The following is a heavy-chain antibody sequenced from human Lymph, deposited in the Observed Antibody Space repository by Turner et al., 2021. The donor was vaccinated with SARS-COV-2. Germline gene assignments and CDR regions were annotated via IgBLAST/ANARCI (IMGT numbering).Heavy chain of an antibody. CDR3: AKRKYQLLAGDFDY. D-gene: IGHD2-2*01. Sequence: EVQLLESGGGLVQPGGSLRLSCAASGFTFSSYAMSWVRQAPGKGLEWVASISVSGSSASYADSVKGRFTISRDNSKNTLYLQMNSLRAEDTAVYYCAKRKYQLLAGDFDYWGQGTLVTVSS. CDR2: ISVSGSSA. CDR1: GFTFSSYA. J-gene: IGHJ4*02. V-gene: IGHV3-23*01.